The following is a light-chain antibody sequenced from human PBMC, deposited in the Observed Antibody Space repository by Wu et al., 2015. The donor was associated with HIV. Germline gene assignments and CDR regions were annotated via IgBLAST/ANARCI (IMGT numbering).Light chain of an antibody. J-gene: IGKJ2*01. CDR1: ENVHNRS. CDR2: GAF. V-gene: IGKV3-20*01. Sequence: IELTQSPDTLSLSPGESATLSCRASENVHNRSLIWYHQRSGQAPRVLIYGAFTRATGIPDRFIGSASEAHFTLRINSVAPEDFGIYYCQQYGTSLPHTFGRGT. CDR3: QQYGTSLPHT.